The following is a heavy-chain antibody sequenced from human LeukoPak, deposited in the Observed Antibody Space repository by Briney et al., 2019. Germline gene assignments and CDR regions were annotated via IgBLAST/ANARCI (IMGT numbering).Heavy chain of an antibody. D-gene: IGHD3-3*02. CDR1: GGTFSSYA. V-gene: IGHV1-69*13. CDR2: IIPIFGTA. J-gene: IGHJ4*02. CDR3: ARDSSIVRGPLDY. Sequence: VASVKVSCKASGGTFSSYAISWVRQAPGQGLEWMGGIIPIFGTANYAQKFQGRVTITADESTSTAYMELSSLRSEDTAVYYCARDSSIVRGPLDYWGQGTLVTVSS.